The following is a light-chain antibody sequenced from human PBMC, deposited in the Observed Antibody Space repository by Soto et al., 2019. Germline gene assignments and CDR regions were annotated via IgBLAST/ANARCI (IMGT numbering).Light chain of an antibody. V-gene: IGLV2-11*01. CDR3: CSYAGSYTYV. CDR2: DVN. Sequence: QSLLTQPRSVSLSPGQSVTISCTGTDSNIGFYNFVSWYQQHPDKAPHLVIYDVNKRPSGVPARFSGSKSGNTASLTISGLQADDEADYYCCSYAGSYTYVFGIGTKVTVL. J-gene: IGLJ1*01. CDR1: DSNIGFYNF.